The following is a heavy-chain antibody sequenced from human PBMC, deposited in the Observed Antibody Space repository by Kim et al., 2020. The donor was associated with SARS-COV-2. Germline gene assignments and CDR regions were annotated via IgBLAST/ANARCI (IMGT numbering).Heavy chain of an antibody. CDR1: GFTFSNAW. V-gene: IGHV3-15*01. Sequence: GGSLRLSCAASGFTFSNAWMSWVRQAPGKGLEWVGRIKSKTDGGTTDYAAPVKGRFTISRDDSKNTLYLQMNSLKTEDTAVYYCTTEQIGVYSYDRGDYWGQGTLVTVSS. J-gene: IGHJ4*02. D-gene: IGHD5-18*01. CDR3: TTEQIGVYSYDRGDY. CDR2: IKSKTDGGTT.